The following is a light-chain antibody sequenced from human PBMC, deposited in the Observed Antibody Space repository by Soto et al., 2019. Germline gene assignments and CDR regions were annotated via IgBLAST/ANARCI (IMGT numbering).Light chain of an antibody. CDR3: QQLHSYQLT. CDR2: SAS. CDR1: QGIGNY. J-gene: IGKJ4*01. V-gene: IGKV1-9*01. Sequence: IQLTQSPSFLSASVGDRVTITCRASQGIGNYLAWYQQKPGEAPNLLIYSASTLQSGVPSRFSGSESGTEFTLTISSLQPEDFATYYCQQLHSYQLTFGGGTKVEIK.